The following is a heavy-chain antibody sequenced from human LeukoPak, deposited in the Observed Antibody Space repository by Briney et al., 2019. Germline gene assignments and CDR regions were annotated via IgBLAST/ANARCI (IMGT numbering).Heavy chain of an antibody. Sequence: SETLSLTCTVSGGSISSYYWSWIRQPPGKGLEWIGYIYYSGSTNYNPSLKSRVTISVDTSKNQFSLKLSSVTAADTAVYYCARETYGSGSYYLFYYGMDVWGQGTTVTVSS. V-gene: IGHV4-59*01. CDR1: GGSISSYY. J-gene: IGHJ6*02. D-gene: IGHD3-10*01. CDR3: ARETYGSGSYYLFYYGMDV. CDR2: IYYSGST.